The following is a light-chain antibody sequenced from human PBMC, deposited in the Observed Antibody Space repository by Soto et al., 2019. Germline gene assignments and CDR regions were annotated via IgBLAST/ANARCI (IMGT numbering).Light chain of an antibody. CDR2: DAS. CDR1: RSVSSSY. V-gene: IGKV3-11*01. Sequence: EIVLTQSPGTLSLSPGERATLSCRASRSVSSSYLAWYQQNPGQAPRLFIYDASNRATGIPARFSGSGSGTDFTLTISSLEPEDFAVYYCQQRSNWPPFFTFGQGTRLEIK. CDR3: QQRSNWPPFFT. J-gene: IGKJ5*01.